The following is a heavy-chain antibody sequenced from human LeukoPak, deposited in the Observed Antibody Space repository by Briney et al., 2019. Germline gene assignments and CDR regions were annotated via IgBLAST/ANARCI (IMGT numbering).Heavy chain of an antibody. CDR3: ASYARGVVVPAASIYYGMDV. D-gene: IGHD2-2*01. CDR2: IYYSGST. V-gene: IGHV4-61*01. Sequence: SETPSLTCTVSGGSVSSGSYYRSWVRQPPGTGLEWLGYIYYSGSTNYNPCRKSRVTISVDTSKNQFSLKLSSVTAADTAVYYCASYARGVVVPAASIYYGMDVWGKGTTVTVSS. J-gene: IGHJ6*04. CDR1: GGSVSSGSYY.